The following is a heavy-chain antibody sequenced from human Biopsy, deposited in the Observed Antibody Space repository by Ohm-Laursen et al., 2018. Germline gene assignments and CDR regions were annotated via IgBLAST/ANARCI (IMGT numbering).Heavy chain of an antibody. Sequence: SVKVSCKASGYSFTSYYMHWVRQAPGQGLEWMGVINPSGSTTSYPQIFQGRVTMTRDTSKSTVYMELSSLRSAGTAVYFCARNTGWYGDLYYFDYWGQGTLVTVSS. CDR2: INPSGSTT. J-gene: IGHJ4*02. D-gene: IGHD6-19*01. CDR3: ARNTGWYGDLYYFDY. CDR1: GYSFTSYY. V-gene: IGHV1-46*01.